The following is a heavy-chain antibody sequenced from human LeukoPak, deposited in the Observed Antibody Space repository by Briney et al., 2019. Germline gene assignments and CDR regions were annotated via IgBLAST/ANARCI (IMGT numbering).Heavy chain of an antibody. V-gene: IGHV4-39*01. J-gene: IGHJ4*02. D-gene: IGHD2-21*02. CDR2: VHYSGTA. CDR1: GFTFSSYE. Sequence: GSLRLSCAASGFTFSSYEMNWVRQPPGKGLEWIASVHYSGTAYYNPSLRSRVTISVDTSKNQFSLKVTSVTAADTAAYYCARRLHYYDYWGQGTLVTVSS. CDR3: ARRLHYYDY.